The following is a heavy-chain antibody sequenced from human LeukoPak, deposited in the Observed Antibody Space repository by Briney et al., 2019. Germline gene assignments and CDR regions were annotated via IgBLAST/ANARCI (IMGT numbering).Heavy chain of an antibody. CDR2: IYYSGST. CDR3: ARDPHEGYDFWSDLGSP. CDR1: GGSISSGDYY. Sequence: SETLSLTCTVSGGSISSGDYYWSWIRQPPGKGLEWIGYIYYSGSTYYNPSLKSRVTISVDTSKNQFSLKLSSVTAADTAVYYCARDPHEGYDFWSDLGSPWGQGTLVTVSS. D-gene: IGHD3-3*01. J-gene: IGHJ5*02. V-gene: IGHV4-30-4*01.